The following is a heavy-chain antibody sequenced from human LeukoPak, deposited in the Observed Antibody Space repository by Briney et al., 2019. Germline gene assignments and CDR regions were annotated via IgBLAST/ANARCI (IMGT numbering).Heavy chain of an antibody. J-gene: IGHJ6*04. V-gene: IGHV5-10-1*01. CDR1: GYSFTSYW. Sequence: GESLKISCKGSGYSFTSYWISWVRQMPGKGLEWMGRIDPSDSYTNYSPSFQGHVTISADKSISTAYLQWSSLKASDTAVYYCARVVPAAMEGPSDGMDVWGKGTTVTVSS. CDR2: IDPSDSYT. CDR3: ARVVPAAMEGPSDGMDV. D-gene: IGHD2-2*01.